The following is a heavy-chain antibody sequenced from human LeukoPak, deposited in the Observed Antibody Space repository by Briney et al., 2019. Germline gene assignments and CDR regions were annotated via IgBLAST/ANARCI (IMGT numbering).Heavy chain of an antibody. CDR2: IIPIFGTA. V-gene: IGHV1-69*05. CDR3: ASLSRGSSSWYGKYNWFDP. D-gene: IGHD6-13*01. J-gene: IGHJ5*02. Sequence: SVKVSCKASGGTFSSYAISWVRQAPGQGLEWMGGIIPIFGTANYAQKFQGRVTITTDESTSTAYMELSSLRSEDTAVYYCASLSRGSSSWYGKYNWFDPWGQGTLVSVSS. CDR1: GGTFSSYA.